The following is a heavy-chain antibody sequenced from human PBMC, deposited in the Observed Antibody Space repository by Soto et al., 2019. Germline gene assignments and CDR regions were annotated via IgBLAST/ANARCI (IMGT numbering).Heavy chain of an antibody. D-gene: IGHD3-22*01. J-gene: IGHJ4*02. V-gene: IGHV1-69*13. CDR1: GGTFSRYT. Sequence: ASVKVSCKASGGTFSRYTSNWVRQAPGQGLEWMGGITPMFGKPNYAQKFQGRVTITADESTSTGYMEVRSLRSDDTAVYYCAGDGAIYESSDYFCRYCGRRTLVTLSP. CDR2: ITPMFGKP. CDR3: AGDGAIYESSDYFCRY.